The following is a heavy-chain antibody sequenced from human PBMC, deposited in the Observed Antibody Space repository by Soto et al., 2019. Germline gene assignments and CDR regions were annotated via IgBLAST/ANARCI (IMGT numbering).Heavy chain of an antibody. CDR2: ISSSSSYI. CDR1: GFTFSSYS. J-gene: IGHJ3*02. V-gene: IGHV3-21*01. D-gene: IGHD3-9*01. Sequence: GGSLRLSCAASGFTFSSYSMNWVRQAPGKGLEWVSSISSSSSYIYYADSVKGRFTISRDNAKNSLYLQMNSLRAEDTAVYYCARDFDSDAFDIWGQGTMVTVSS. CDR3: ARDFDSDAFDI.